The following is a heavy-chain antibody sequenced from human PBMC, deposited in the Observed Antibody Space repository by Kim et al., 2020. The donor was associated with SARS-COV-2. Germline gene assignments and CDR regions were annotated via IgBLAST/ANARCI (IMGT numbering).Heavy chain of an antibody. CDR3: ARHGIAAADWFDP. V-gene: IGHV5-10-1*01. D-gene: IGHD6-13*01. J-gene: IGHJ5*02. CDR1: GYSFTSYW. CDR2: IDPSDSYT. Sequence: GESLKISCKGSGYSFTSYWISWVRQMPGKGLEWMGRIDPSDSYTNYSPSFQGHVTISADKSISTAYLQWSSLKASDTAMYYCARHGIAAADWFDPWGQGTLVTVSS.